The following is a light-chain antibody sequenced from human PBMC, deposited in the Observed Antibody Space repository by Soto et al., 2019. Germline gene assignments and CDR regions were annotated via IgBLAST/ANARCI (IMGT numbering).Light chain of an antibody. CDR2: DTS. J-gene: IGKJ2*01. CDR1: QGVTSY. Sequence: EIVLTQSPATLFLSPGERATLSCRASQGVTSYLAWFQQKPGQAPRLLIYDTSNRATGIPARFSGSGPGTDFTLTVSSLEPDDFAVYYCQQYYSIPFTFGQGTKLEI. CDR3: QQYYSIPFT. V-gene: IGKV3D-11*01.